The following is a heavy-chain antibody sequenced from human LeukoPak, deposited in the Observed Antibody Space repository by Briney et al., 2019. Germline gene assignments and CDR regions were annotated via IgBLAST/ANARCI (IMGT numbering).Heavy chain of an antibody. D-gene: IGHD3-22*01. J-gene: IGHJ4*02. Sequence: PGRSLRLSCAASGFTFSSYGMHWVRQAPGKGLEWVAVIWYDGSNKYYADSVKGRFTISRDNSKNTLYLQMNSLRAEDTAVYYCAKDSSGYYHQAFDYWGQGPLVTVPS. CDR2: IWYDGSNK. V-gene: IGHV3-33*06. CDR1: GFTFSSYG. CDR3: AKDSSGYYHQAFDY.